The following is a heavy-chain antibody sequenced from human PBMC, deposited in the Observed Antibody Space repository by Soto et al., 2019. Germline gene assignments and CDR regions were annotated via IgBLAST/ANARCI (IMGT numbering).Heavy chain of an antibody. CDR3: AREYSSGWYNWFDP. Sequence: SETLSLTCTASGGSISSYYWSWIRQPAGKGLEWIGRIYTSGSTNYNPSLKSRVTMSVDTSKNQFSLKLSSVTAADTAVYYCAREYSSGWYNWFDPWGQGTLVTVSS. J-gene: IGHJ5*02. D-gene: IGHD6-19*01. V-gene: IGHV4-4*07. CDR2: IYTSGST. CDR1: GGSISSYY.